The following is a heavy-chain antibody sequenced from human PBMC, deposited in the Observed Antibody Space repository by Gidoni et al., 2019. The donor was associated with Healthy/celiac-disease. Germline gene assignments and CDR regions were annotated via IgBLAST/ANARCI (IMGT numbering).Heavy chain of an antibody. CDR3: TTDPPIAVAGGSYMDV. CDR2: IKSKTDGGTT. D-gene: IGHD6-19*01. V-gene: IGHV3-15*01. CDR1: GFTFSNAW. J-gene: IGHJ6*03. Sequence: EVPLVESGGGLVKPGGSLILSCAASGFTFSNAWMSWVRQAPGKGLEWVGRIKSKTDGGTTDYAAPVKGRFTISRDDSKNTLYLQMNSLKTEDTAVYYCTTDPPIAVAGGSYMDVWGKGTTVTVS.